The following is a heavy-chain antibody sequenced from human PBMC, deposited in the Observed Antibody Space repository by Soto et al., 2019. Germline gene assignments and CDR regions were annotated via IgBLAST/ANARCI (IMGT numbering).Heavy chain of an antibody. Sequence: SETLSLTCTISGGSISSYYWGWIRQPPGKGLEWIGYIYYSGSTSYNPSLKSRVTISVDTSKNQFSLKLSSVTAADTAVYYCARQGANGDSRHYYYGMDVWAQGTAVPVSS. CDR1: GGSISSYY. CDR2: IYYSGST. J-gene: IGHJ6*02. D-gene: IGHD4-17*01. CDR3: ARQGANGDSRHYYYGMDV. V-gene: IGHV4-59*08.